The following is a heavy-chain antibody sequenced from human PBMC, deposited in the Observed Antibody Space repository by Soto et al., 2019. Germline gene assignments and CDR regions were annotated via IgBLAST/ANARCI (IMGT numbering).Heavy chain of an antibody. CDR1: GFTFSDYY. J-gene: IGHJ4*02. CDR3: ARVPEMATPPFDY. V-gene: IGHV3-11*01. D-gene: IGHD5-12*01. Sequence: GGSLRLSCAASGFTFSDYYMSWIRQAPGKGLEWVSYISSSGSTIYYADSVKGRFTISRDNAKNSLYLQMNSLRAEDTAVYYCARVPEMATPPFDYWGQGTLVTVSS. CDR2: ISSSGSTI.